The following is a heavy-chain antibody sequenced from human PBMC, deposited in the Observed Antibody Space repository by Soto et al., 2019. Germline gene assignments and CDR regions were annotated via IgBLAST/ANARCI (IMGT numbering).Heavy chain of an antibody. Sequence: GASVKVSCKASGYTFTGYYMHWVRQAPGQGLEWMGWINPNSGGTNYAQKFQGWVTMTRDTSISTAYMELSRLRSDDTAVYYCAREYHDFWSGYYPPSLGMDVWGQGTTVTVSS. J-gene: IGHJ6*02. CDR1: GYTFTGYY. CDR2: INPNSGGT. V-gene: IGHV1-2*04. CDR3: AREYHDFWSGYYPPSLGMDV. D-gene: IGHD3-3*01.